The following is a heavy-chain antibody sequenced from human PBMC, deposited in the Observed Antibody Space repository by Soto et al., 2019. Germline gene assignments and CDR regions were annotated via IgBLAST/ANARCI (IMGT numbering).Heavy chain of an antibody. CDR1: GYTFTGYY. V-gene: IGHV1-2*04. Sequence: GASVKVSCKASGYTFTGYYMHWVRQAPGQGLEWMGWINPNSGGTNYAQKFQGWVTMTRDTSISTAYMELSRLRSDDTAVYYCARSACHYDFWSGYYSVYYYGMDVWGQGTTVTVSS. J-gene: IGHJ6*02. CDR3: ARSACHYDFWSGYYSVYYYGMDV. CDR2: INPNSGGT. D-gene: IGHD3-3*01.